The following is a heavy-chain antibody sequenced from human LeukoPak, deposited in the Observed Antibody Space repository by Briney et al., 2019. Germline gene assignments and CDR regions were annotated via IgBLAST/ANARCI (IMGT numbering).Heavy chain of an antibody. CDR3: AKLDAFLGGYFDY. Sequence: PGGSLRLSCEASGFTFSSYAMSWVRQAPGKGLEWVSTISGSGGSTYYADSVKGRFTISRDNSKNTLYLQMNSLRAEDTAVYYCAKLDAFLGGYFDYWGQGTLVIVSS. D-gene: IGHD2/OR15-2a*01. V-gene: IGHV3-23*01. CDR1: GFTFSSYA. CDR2: ISGSGGST. J-gene: IGHJ4*02.